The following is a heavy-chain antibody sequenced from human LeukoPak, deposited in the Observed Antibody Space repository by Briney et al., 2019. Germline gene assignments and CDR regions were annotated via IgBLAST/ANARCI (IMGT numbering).Heavy chain of an antibody. CDR3: VKGSRMGATFDD. J-gene: IGHJ4*02. Sequence: ASVKVSCKTSGYTFTDHPMHWVRQAPGQGLEWVGDINPHSGATSYVHHFQDRVTMALDSSISVAYLEVRRLKVNDTAVYYCVKGSRMGATFDDWGQGSLVIVSS. D-gene: IGHD1-26*01. V-gene: IGHV1-2*07. CDR1: GYTFTDHP. CDR2: INPHSGAT.